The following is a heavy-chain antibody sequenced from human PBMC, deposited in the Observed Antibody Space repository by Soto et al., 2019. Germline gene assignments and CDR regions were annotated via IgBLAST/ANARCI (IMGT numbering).Heavy chain of an antibody. D-gene: IGHD5-12*01. CDR3: ARADTLGRVGAITKGFDA. CDR2: INHRGST. CDR1: GVAFSDYY. V-gene: IGHV4-34*01. J-gene: IGHJ4*02. Sequence: SETLSLTCAVSGVAFSDYYWTWSRQPPGKGLEWIGEINHRGSTNYNPSLKSRVTISVDPSKNQFSLKVTSVTAADTAIYYCARADTLGRVGAITKGFDAWGQGTLGTAS.